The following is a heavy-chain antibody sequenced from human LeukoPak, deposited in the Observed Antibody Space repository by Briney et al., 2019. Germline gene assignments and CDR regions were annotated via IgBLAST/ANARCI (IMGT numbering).Heavy chain of an antibody. V-gene: IGHV3-11*04. J-gene: IGHJ4*02. CDR2: ISSSGSTI. CDR3: ARDGYDYVWGSYRYTGRPDY. Sequence: GGSLRLSCAASGFTFSDYYMSWIRQAPGKGLEWVSYISSSGSTIYYADSVKGRFTISRDNAKNSLYLQMNSLRAEDTAVYYCARDGYDYVWGSYRYTGRPDYWGQGTLVTVS. CDR1: GFTFSDYY. D-gene: IGHD3-16*02.